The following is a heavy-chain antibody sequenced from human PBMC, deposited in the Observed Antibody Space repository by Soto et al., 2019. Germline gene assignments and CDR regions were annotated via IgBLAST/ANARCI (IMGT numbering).Heavy chain of an antibody. CDR1: GLTFSSYG. CDR3: AKSIAAEYYYYGVDV. V-gene: IGHV3-30*18. CDR2: ISYDGSNK. J-gene: IGHJ6*02. Sequence: QVYLVESGGGVVQPGRSLRLSCAVSGLTFSSYGMHWVRQAPGKGLEWVAVISYDGSNKYYADSVKGRFTISRDNSKNTVYLQMNSLRGEDTAVYNCAKSIAAEYYYYGVDVWGQGTTVTVSS. D-gene: IGHD6-13*01.